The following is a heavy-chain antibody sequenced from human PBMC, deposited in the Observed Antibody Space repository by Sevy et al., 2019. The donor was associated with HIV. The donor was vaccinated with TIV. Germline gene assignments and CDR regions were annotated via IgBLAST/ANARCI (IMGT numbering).Heavy chain of an antibody. CDR2: IKQDESEK. V-gene: IGHV3-7*01. CDR1: GFTFSDYW. Sequence: GGSLRLSCAASGFTFSDYWMSWVRLSPGKGLEWVATIKQDESEKYYVDSVKGRFAISRDNVKNSVSLQMNGLRVEDTALYYCAREVGGFNWRPYYFDSWGQGTLVTVSS. D-gene: IGHD3-3*01. CDR3: AREVGGFNWRPYYFDS. J-gene: IGHJ4*02.